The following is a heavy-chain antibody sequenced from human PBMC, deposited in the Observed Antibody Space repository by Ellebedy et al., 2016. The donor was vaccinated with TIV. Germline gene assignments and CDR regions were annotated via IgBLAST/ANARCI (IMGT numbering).Heavy chain of an antibody. CDR2: ISSSSSTI. CDR1: GLTIG. Sequence: PGGSLRLSCAMSGLTIGMSWVRQVPGKGLEWVSYISSSSSTIYYADSVKGRFTISRDNAKNSLYLQMNSLRDEDTAVYYCARVEGYCSGGSCYSAHLFDYWGQGTLVTVSS. J-gene: IGHJ4*02. D-gene: IGHD2-15*01. V-gene: IGHV3-48*02. CDR3: ARVEGYCSGGSCYSAHLFDY.